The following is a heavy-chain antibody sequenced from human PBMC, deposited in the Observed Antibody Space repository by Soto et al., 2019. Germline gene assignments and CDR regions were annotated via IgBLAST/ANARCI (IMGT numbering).Heavy chain of an antibody. CDR2: IYYSGST. Sequence: SETLSLTCTVSGGSISSSSYYWGWIRQPPGKGLEWIGSIYYSGSTYYNPSLKSRVTISVDTSKNQFSLKLSSVTAADTAVYYCARHGRIAAAKIVFDYRCQGTLVTVFS. CDR3: ARHGRIAAAKIVFDY. CDR1: GGSISSSSYY. V-gene: IGHV4-39*01. D-gene: IGHD6-13*01. J-gene: IGHJ4*02.